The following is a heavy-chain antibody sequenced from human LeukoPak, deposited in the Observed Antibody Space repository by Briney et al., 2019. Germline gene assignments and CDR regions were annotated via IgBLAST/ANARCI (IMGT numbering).Heavy chain of an antibody. D-gene: IGHD3-22*01. V-gene: IGHV4-34*01. CDR1: GGSFSGYY. J-gene: IGHJ4*02. Sequence: SETLSLTCAVYGGSFSGYYWSWIRQPPGKGREWIGEINHSGSTNYNPSLKRRVTISVDTSKNQFSLKLSSVAAADTAVYYCAREAYYYDSSGYFSWGQGTLVTVSS. CDR3: AREAYYYDSSGYFS. CDR2: INHSGST.